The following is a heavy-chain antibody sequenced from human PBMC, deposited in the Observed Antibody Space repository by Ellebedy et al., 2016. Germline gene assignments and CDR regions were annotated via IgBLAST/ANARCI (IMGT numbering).Heavy chain of an antibody. Sequence: SGPTLVKPTQTLTLTCTFSGFSLSTSGVGVGWIRQPPGKGLEWIGYIFYSGRTSYNPSLKSRVTLSVDMSKSQFSLKFNSVTAADTAVYYCARYDLKIPKYFDLWGRGTLVTVSS. CDR1: GFSLSTSGVG. CDR2: IFYSGRT. D-gene: IGHD1-1*01. CDR3: ARYDLKIPKYFDL. V-gene: IGHV4-61*05. J-gene: IGHJ2*01.